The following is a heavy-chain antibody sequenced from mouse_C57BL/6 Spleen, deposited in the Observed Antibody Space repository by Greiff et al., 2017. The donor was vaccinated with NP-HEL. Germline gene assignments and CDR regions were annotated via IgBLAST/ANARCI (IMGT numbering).Heavy chain of an antibody. CDR3: ARVAKLGQAWFPY. J-gene: IGHJ3*01. D-gene: IGHD4-1*01. Sequence: QVQLQQSGAELVRPGSSVKLSCKASGYTFTSYWMHWVKQRPIQGLEWIGNIDTSDSETHYNQKFKDKATLTVDQSSSTDYMQLTSLTSEDSAVYYCARVAKLGQAWFPYWGQGTLVTVSA. V-gene: IGHV1-52*01. CDR2: IDTSDSET. CDR1: GYTFTSYW.